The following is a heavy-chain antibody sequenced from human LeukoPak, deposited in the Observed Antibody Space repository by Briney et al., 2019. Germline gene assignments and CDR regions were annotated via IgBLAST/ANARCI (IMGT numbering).Heavy chain of an antibody. CDR3: ARDVGYYDSSGYPRDAFDI. CDR2: IYTSGST. D-gene: IGHD3-22*01. V-gene: IGHV4-4*07. CDR1: GGSISSYY. Sequence: SETLSLTCTVSGGSISSYYWSWIRQPAGKGLEWIGRIYTSGSTNYNPSLKSRVTMSVDTSKNQFSLKLSSVTAADTAVYYCARDVGYYDSSGYPRDAFDIWGQGTMVTVSS. J-gene: IGHJ3*02.